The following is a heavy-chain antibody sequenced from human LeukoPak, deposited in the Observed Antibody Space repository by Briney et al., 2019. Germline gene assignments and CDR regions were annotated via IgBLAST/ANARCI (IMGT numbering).Heavy chain of an antibody. J-gene: IGHJ4*02. Sequence: PGGSLRLSCAASGFTFSSYWMSWVRQATGKGLEWVANMNQAGSEKYYVDSVKGRFTISRDNAKNSLSLQMNSLRAEDTAVYYCARDGQPFDSWGQGTLVTVSS. CDR3: ARDGQPFDS. CDR1: GFTFSSYW. V-gene: IGHV3-7*04. CDR2: MNQAGSEK. D-gene: IGHD6-13*01.